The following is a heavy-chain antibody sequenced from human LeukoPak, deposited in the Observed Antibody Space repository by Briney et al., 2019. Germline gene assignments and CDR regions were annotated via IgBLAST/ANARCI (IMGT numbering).Heavy chain of an antibody. Sequence: ASVKVSCKASGYIFTGYYMHWLRQAPGQGLEWMGWINPNSGGTNYAQKFEGRVIMTRDTSISTVYMEVRRLRSDDTAVYYCARDAQFTVVVPAAELNYMDFWGKGTTVTVSS. CDR2: INPNSGGT. J-gene: IGHJ6*03. D-gene: IGHD2-2*01. CDR3: ARDAQFTVVVPAAELNYMDF. V-gene: IGHV1-2*02. CDR1: GYIFTGYY.